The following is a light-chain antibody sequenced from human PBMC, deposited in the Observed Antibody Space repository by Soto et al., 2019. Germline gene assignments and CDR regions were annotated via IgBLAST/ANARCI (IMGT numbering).Light chain of an antibody. V-gene: IGKV3-20*01. Sequence: EVVLMQSPDTLSLSPGERATLSCRASESISSHYIAWYQHKPGQAPRLLIFDASTRATGIPDRFSGSWSGTDFTLTISSLGPEDFAMYYCQNFGDSPFTFGPGTKGDI. CDR2: DAS. CDR3: QNFGDSPFT. J-gene: IGKJ3*01. CDR1: ESISSHY.